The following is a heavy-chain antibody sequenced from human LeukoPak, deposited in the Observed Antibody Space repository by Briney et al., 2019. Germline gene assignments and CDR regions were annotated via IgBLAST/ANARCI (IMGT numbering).Heavy chain of an antibody. CDR2: INPNSGGT. CDR1: AYTLTGYY. J-gene: IGHJ4*02. Sequence: ASVKVSCKASAYTLTGYYMHWVRQAPGQGLEWMGWINPNSGGTNYARKFQGRVTMTRDTSISTAYMELSRLRSDDTAVYYCARGYWGLAYWGQGTLVTVSS. CDR3: ARGYWGLAY. D-gene: IGHD7-27*01. V-gene: IGHV1-2*02.